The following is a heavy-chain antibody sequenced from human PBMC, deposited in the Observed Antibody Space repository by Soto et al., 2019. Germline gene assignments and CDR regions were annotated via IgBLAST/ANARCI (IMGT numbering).Heavy chain of an antibody. Sequence: QVQLVESGGGVVQPGRSLRLSCAASGFTFSSYAMHWVRQAPGKGLEWVAVISYDGSNKYYADSVKGRFTISRDNSKNTLYLQMNSLRAEDTAVYYCARVDDSGGYYRLGPYYFDYWGQGTLVTVSS. CDR1: GFTFSSYA. CDR3: ARVDDSGGYYRLGPYYFDY. D-gene: IGHD3-22*01. CDR2: ISYDGSNK. J-gene: IGHJ4*02. V-gene: IGHV3-30-3*01.